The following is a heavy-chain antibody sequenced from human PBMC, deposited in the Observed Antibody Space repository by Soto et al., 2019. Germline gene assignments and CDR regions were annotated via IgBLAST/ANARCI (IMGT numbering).Heavy chain of an antibody. D-gene: IGHD3-3*02. CDR2: INGSSSTI. Sequence: GGSLRLSCAASGFTFSSYAMSWVRQAPGKGLLWVSYINGSSSTIYYADSVRGRFTISRDNAKNSLYPQMNSLRAEDTAVYYCARDNTFSYYYYMDVWGKGTTVTVSS. V-gene: IGHV3-48*01. CDR3: ARDNTFSYYYYMDV. CDR1: GFTFSSYA. J-gene: IGHJ6*03.